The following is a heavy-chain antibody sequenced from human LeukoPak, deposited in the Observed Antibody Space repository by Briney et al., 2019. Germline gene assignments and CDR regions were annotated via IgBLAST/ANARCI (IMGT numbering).Heavy chain of an antibody. CDR3: ARDRPLNYYDSSGYYQGYYYYYMDV. J-gene: IGHJ6*03. Sequence: SETLSLTCTVSGGSISSYYWSWIRQPAGKGLEWIGRIYTSGSTNYNPSLKSRVTMSVDTSKNQFSLKLSSVTAADTAVYYCARDRPLNYYDSSGYYQGYYYYYMDVWGKGTTVTISS. CDR1: GGSISSYY. D-gene: IGHD3-22*01. V-gene: IGHV4-4*07. CDR2: IYTSGST.